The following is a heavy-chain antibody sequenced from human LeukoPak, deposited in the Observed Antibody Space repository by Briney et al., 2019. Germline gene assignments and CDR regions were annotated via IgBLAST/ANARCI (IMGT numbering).Heavy chain of an antibody. J-gene: IGHJ4*02. CDR3: ARDEQWLVEARNFDY. Sequence: ASVKVSCKSSGYTFIGYYMHWVRPAPGQGLEWMGWINPNSGGTNYAQKFQGRVTMTRDTTISTTYMELSRMRSDDTAVYYCARDEQWLVEARNFDYWGQGTLVTVSS. CDR1: GYTFIGYY. V-gene: IGHV1-2*02. CDR2: INPNSGGT. D-gene: IGHD6-19*01.